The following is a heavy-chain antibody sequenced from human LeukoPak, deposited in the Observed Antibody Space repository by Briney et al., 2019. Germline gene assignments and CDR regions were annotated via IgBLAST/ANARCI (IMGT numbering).Heavy chain of an antibody. CDR1: GFTFTNAW. D-gene: IGHD1-14*01. V-gene: IGHV3-15*01. CDR2: IKRKTDGGTT. J-gene: IGHJ4*02. CDR3: TTHLPYNY. Sequence: GGSLRLSCAASGFTFTNAWMSWVRQAPGKGLEWVGRIKRKTDGGTTDYAAPVKGRFTISRDDSKNTLFLQMNSLKTEDTAVYYCTTHLPYNYWGQGTLVTVSS.